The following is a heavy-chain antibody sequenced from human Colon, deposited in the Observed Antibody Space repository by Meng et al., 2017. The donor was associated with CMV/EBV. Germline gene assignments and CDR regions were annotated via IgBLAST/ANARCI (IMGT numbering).Heavy chain of an antibody. CDR1: GFALRDFA. V-gene: IGHV3-9*01. CDR2: IDWKSDKI. D-gene: IGHD3-22*01. Sequence: SLKISCAASGFALRDFAMHWVRLAPGKGLEWVAGIDWKSDKIGYADSVKGRFTISRDNAKNSLSLQMNSLRAEDTAIYFCAREGDFYDSDGYSYYFDYWGPGTLVTVSS. J-gene: IGHJ4*02. CDR3: AREGDFYDSDGYSYYFDY.